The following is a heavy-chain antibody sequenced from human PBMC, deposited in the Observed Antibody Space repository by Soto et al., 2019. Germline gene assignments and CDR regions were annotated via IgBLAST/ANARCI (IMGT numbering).Heavy chain of an antibody. Sequence: SETLSLTCPFSGGSISSYYLSLILHPPFKGLEWIWYIYYSGSTNYNPSLKSRVTISVDTSKNQFSLKLSSVTAADTAVYYCARVDCSSTSCYESWFEPWGQGTLVTVSS. J-gene: IGHJ5*02. CDR3: ARVDCSSTSCYESWFEP. D-gene: IGHD2-2*01. V-gene: IGHV4-59*01. CDR2: IYYSGST. CDR1: GGSISSYY.